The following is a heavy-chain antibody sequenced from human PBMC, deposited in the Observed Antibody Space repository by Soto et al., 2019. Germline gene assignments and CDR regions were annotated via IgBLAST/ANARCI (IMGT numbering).Heavy chain of an antibody. J-gene: IGHJ1*01. Sequence: QVQLQESGPGLVKPSQTLSLTCTVSGGSISSGGYYWSWIRQHPGKGLEWIGYIYYSGSTYYNPSLKSGVTISVDTTKNQFALKLSSVTAADTAVYYCAGERGGTFQHWGQGTLVTVSS. CDR2: IYYSGST. CDR1: GGSISSGGYY. D-gene: IGHD1-26*01. CDR3: AGERGGTFQH. V-gene: IGHV4-31*03.